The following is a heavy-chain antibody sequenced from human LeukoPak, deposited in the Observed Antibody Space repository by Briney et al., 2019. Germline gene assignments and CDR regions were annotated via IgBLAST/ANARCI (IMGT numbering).Heavy chain of an antibody. CDR3: ARVPQYYYGSGSYYNAFDY. CDR2: IYHSGST. Sequence: SETLSLTCAVSGGSISSGGYSWSWIRQPPGKGLEWIGYIYHSGSTYYNPSLKSRVTISVDRSKNQFSLKLSSVTAADTAVYYCARVPQYYYGSGSYYNAFDYWGQGTLVTVSS. V-gene: IGHV4-30-2*01. CDR1: GGSISSGGYS. D-gene: IGHD3-10*01. J-gene: IGHJ4*02.